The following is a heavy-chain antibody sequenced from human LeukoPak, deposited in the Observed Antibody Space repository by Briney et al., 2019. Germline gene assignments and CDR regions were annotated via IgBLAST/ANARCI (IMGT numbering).Heavy chain of an antibody. J-gene: IGHJ4*02. CDR1: GGTFSSYA. Sequence: SVKVSCKASGGTFSSYAISWVRQATGQGLEWMGWMNPNSGNTGYAQKFQGRVTMTRNTSISTAYMELSSLRSEDTAVYYCARGREYSSSWGAVGYWGQGTLVTVSS. V-gene: IGHV1-8*02. CDR3: ARGREYSSSWGAVGY. D-gene: IGHD6-6*01. CDR2: MNPNSGNT.